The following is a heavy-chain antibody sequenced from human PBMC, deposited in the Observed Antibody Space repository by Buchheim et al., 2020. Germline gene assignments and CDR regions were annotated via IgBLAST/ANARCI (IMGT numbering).Heavy chain of an antibody. Sequence: QVQLQESGPGLVKPSETLSLTCTVSGGSISSYYWSWIRQPPGKGLEWIGYIYYSGSTNYNPSLKSRVTISVDTSKNQFSLKLSSVTAADTAVYHCARVNAGSYRWKYYFDYWGQGTL. J-gene: IGHJ4*02. V-gene: IGHV4-59*08. D-gene: IGHD1-26*01. CDR2: IYYSGST. CDR1: GGSISSYY. CDR3: ARVNAGSYRWKYYFDY.